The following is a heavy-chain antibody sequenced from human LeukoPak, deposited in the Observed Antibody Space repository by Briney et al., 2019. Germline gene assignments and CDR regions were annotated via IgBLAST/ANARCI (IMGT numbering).Heavy chain of an antibody. J-gene: IGHJ2*01. CDR1: GGSFSGYY. Sequence: PETLSLTCAVYGGSFSGYYWSWIRQPPGKGLEWIGEINHSGSTNYNPSLKSRVTISVDTSKNQFSLKLSSVTAADTAVYYCARVRNWYFDLWGRGTLVTVSS. V-gene: IGHV4-34*01. CDR3: ARVRNWYFDL. CDR2: INHSGST.